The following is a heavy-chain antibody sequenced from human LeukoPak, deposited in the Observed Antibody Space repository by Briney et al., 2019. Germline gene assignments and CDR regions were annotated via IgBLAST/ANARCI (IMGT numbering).Heavy chain of an antibody. D-gene: IGHD6-19*01. CDR3: AKDLTVAGVDY. J-gene: IGHJ4*02. Sequence: GGSLRLSCAASGFTFSSYAMSWVRQAPGKGLEWVSVISGYGAGTYYADFVKGRFTISRDNSKNTLYLHMNSLRAEDTAVYYCAKDLTVAGVDYWGQGTLVTVSS. CDR1: GFTFSSYA. CDR2: ISGYGAGT. V-gene: IGHV3-23*01.